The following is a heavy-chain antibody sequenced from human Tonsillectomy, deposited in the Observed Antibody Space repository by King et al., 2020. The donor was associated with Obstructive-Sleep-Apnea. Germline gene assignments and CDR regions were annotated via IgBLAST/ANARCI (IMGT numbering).Heavy chain of an antibody. J-gene: IGHJ4*02. CDR2: IYYTGST. CDR1: GDSISSYY. V-gene: IGHV4-59*01. CDR3: ARDRYYDTSGYYSYYFDY. Sequence: QLQESGPGLVKPSETLSLTCTVSGDSISSYYWSWIRQPPGKGLEWIGYIYYTGSTNYNPSLKIRVTISVDTSKNHFSLKLSSVTAAETAVYYCARDRYYDTSGYYSYYFDYWGQGTLVTVSS. D-gene: IGHD3-22*01.